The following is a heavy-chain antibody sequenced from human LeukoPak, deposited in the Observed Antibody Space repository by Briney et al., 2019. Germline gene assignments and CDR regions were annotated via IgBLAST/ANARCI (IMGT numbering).Heavy chain of an antibody. Sequence: GGSLRLSCAASGFTFSNYWMSWVRQAPGKGLEWVANIKQDGSEKYYVDSVKGRFTISRDNAKNSLSLQMNSLRAEDTAVYYCATGHTWNSYWGQGTLVTVSS. D-gene: IGHD1-20*01. J-gene: IGHJ4*02. CDR1: GFTFSNYW. CDR2: IKQDGSEK. V-gene: IGHV3-7*01. CDR3: ATGHTWNSY.